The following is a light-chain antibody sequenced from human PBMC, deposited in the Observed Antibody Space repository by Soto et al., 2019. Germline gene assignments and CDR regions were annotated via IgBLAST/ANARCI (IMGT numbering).Light chain of an antibody. CDR3: KQRSDWPPT. CDR2: DTY. Sequence: EIVLTQSPATLSLSPGERATLSCRASQTVGSYLAWFRQTPGQAHRLLIYDTYIRATGIPARFSGSGSGTDFTLTISSLEAEDFAVYYCKQRSDWPPTFGQGTKVDI. CDR1: QTVGSY. V-gene: IGKV3-11*01. J-gene: IGKJ1*01.